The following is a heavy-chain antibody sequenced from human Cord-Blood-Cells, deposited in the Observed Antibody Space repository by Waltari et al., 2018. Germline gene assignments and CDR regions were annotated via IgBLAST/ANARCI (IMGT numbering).Heavy chain of an antibody. V-gene: IGHV3-30-3*01. J-gene: IGHJ3*02. CDR1: GLTFSSQA. CDR3: ARSWDQLGTAFDI. D-gene: IGHD2-2*01. Sequence: QVQLVESGGGVVQPGRSLRLSCAASGLTFSSQAMHGVGQAPGKGLEWVAVISYDGSNKYYADSVKGRFTISRDNSKNTLYLQMNSLRAEDTAVYYCARSWDQLGTAFDIWGQGTMVTVSS. CDR2: ISYDGSNK.